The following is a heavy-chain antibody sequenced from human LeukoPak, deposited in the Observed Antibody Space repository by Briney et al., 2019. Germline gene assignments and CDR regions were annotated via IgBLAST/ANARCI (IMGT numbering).Heavy chain of an antibody. V-gene: IGHV3-49*03. J-gene: IGHJ6*03. CDR2: SRSRAHGGTT. CDR1: GFSFGDNA. CDR3: SRVERSSINNYYYYMAV. D-gene: IGHD2-2*01. Sequence: GGSLRLSCTGFGFSFGDNAMMSFRQSPGKGLEWVSLSRSRAHGGTTHYAASVMGRFTMSRDDSKNIAYLQMDSLEPEDTAVYYCSRVERSSINNYYYYMAVWGKGPSVTVS.